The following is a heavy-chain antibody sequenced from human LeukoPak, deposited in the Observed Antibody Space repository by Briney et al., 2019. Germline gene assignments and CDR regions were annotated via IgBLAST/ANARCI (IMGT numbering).Heavy chain of an antibody. CDR1: GFTVSSNS. D-gene: IGHD2-15*01. CDR2: IYTETT. CDR3: AKNATAVVATVYMAV. Sequence: GGSLRLSCTVSGFTVSSNSMSWVRQAPGKGLEWVSFIYTETTHSPASVKAPFNNSRDNSKNTLYLPMNRLRAQATAVYYCAKNATAVVATVYMAVSGKGTTVTIPS. J-gene: IGHJ6*03. V-gene: IGHV3-53*01.